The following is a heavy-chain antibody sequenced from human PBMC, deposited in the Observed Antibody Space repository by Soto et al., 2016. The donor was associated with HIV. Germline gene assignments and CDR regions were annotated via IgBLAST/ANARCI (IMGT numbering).Heavy chain of an antibody. CDR3: ARDGEYGYDRPNYMDV. V-gene: IGHV3-21*01. J-gene: IGHJ6*03. Sequence: EVQVVDSGGGLVKPGGSLRLSCVASGFIFSSYSMNWVRQAPGKGLEWVSSISSSGTYIHYADLAKGRFIISRDKRQRTPCICKMNSLRAEDTAVYYCARDGEYGYDRPNYMDVWGKRGPTVNRLL. CDR2: ISSSGTYI. D-gene: IGHD5-12*01. CDR1: GFIFSSYS.